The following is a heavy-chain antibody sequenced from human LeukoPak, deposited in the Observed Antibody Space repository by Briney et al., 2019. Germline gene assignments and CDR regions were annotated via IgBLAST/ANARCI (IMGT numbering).Heavy chain of an antibody. D-gene: IGHD1-26*01. V-gene: IGHV3-64D*09. Sequence: GGSLRLSCSASGFTYSSFAMFWVRQAPGKGLEYVSGISSDGGRTNYADSVKARFTISRDNSKVTLYLQMTSLRPEDTAIYYCVKDPSGNYFYFDYWGQGTLVTVSS. CDR3: VKDPSGNYFYFDY. J-gene: IGHJ4*02. CDR1: GFTYSSFA. CDR2: ISSDGGRT.